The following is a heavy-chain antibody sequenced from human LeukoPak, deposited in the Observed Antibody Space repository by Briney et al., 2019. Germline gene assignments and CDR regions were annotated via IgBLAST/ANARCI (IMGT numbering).Heavy chain of an antibody. CDR1: GFTFSNNA. CDR2: ISDGGVRT. V-gene: IGHV3-23*01. J-gene: IGHJ4*02. Sequence: PGGSLRLSCAASGFTFSNNAVSWVRQAPGKGLEWVSAISDGGVRTHYADSVKGRFSISGDHSKNTLYLQMNSLRAEDTAVYYCAKDTGYCSGGSCYFENYDYWGQGTLVTVSS. CDR3: AKDTGYCSGGSCYFENYDY. D-gene: IGHD2-15*01.